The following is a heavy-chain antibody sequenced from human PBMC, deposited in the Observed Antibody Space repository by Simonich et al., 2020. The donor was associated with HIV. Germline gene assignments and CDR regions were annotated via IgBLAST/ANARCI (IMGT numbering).Heavy chain of an antibody. V-gene: IGHV4-34*01. CDR2: INHSVIT. CDR1: GGSFSGYL. Sequence: VQLQQWGAGLLKPSATLSLTCAVYGGSFSGYLWSWIRQPPGKGLEWIGKINHSVITHYKSSRNSRATISVDNSKNQFSLKLSSVTAADTAIYYCARRDRELILYFDYWGQGNLVTVSS. CDR3: ARRDRELILYFDY. J-gene: IGHJ4*02. D-gene: IGHD3-3*01.